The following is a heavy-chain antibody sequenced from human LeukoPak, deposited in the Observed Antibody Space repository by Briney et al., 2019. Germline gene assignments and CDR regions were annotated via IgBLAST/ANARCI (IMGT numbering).Heavy chain of an antibody. CDR1: GYTFTSYG. CDR3: AIESARLYYYDSSGYYY. Sequence: ASVKVSCKASGYTFTSYGISWVRQAPGQGLEWMGWISAYNGNTNYAQKLQGRVTMTTDTSTSTAYMELRSLRSDDTAVYYCAIESARLYYYDSSGYYYWGQGTLVTVSS. V-gene: IGHV1-18*01. J-gene: IGHJ4*02. CDR2: ISAYNGNT. D-gene: IGHD3-22*01.